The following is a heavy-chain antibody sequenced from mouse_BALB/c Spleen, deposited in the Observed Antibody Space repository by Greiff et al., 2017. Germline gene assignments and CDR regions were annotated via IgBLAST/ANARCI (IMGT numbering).Heavy chain of an antibody. D-gene: IGHD1-1*01. V-gene: IGHV7-3*02. Sequence: EVQLVESGGGLVQPGGSLRLSCATSGFTFTDYYMSWVRQPPGKALEWLGFIRNKANGYTTEYSASVKGRFTISRDNSQSILYLQMNTLRAEDSATYYCARDYGSSYFDYGGQGTTLTVS. J-gene: IGHJ2*01. CDR3: ARDYGSSYFDY. CDR1: GFTFTDYY. CDR2: IRNKANGYTT.